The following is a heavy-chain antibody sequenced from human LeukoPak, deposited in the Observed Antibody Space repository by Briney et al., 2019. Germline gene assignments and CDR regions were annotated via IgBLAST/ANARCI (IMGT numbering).Heavy chain of an antibody. J-gene: IGHJ4*02. CDR3: ARKATHVVVAAHNFDY. V-gene: IGHV3-48*04. CDR1: GFTFSSYS. CDR2: ISSSSRTI. Sequence: PGGSLRLSCAASGFTFSSYSMMWVRQAPGKGLEWVSYISSSSRTIYYADSVKGRFTISRDNAKNSLYLQMNSLRAEDTAVYYCARKATHVVVAAHNFDYWGQGTLVTVSS. D-gene: IGHD2-15*01.